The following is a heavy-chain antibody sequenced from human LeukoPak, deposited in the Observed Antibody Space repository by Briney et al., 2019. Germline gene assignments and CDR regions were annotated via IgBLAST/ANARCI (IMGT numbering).Heavy chain of an antibody. Sequence: SETLSLTCTVSGGSISGYYWSWIRQPPGKGLEWVGYVYNSGSTNYNPSLKSRVTISEDMSMNQLSLKLSSVTAADTAVYYCARLSGSFDLWGQGTLITVSS. CDR3: ARLSGSFDL. D-gene: IGHD3-10*01. V-gene: IGHV4-59*08. CDR1: GGSISGYY. CDR2: VYNSGST. J-gene: IGHJ4*02.